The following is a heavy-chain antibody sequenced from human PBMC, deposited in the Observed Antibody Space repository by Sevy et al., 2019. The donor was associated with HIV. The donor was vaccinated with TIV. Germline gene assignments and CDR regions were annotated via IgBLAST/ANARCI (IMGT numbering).Heavy chain of an antibody. CDR3: AKEGGPLITMVRGVDAFDI. V-gene: IGHV3-49*03. J-gene: IGHJ3*02. Sequence: GGSLRLSCTASGFTFGDYAMSWFRQAPGKGLEWVGFIRSKAYGGTTEYAASVKGRFTISRDDSKSIAYLQMNSLKTEDTAVYYCAKEGGPLITMVRGVDAFDIWGQGTMVTVSS. D-gene: IGHD3-10*01. CDR1: GFTFGDYA. CDR2: IRSKAYGGTT.